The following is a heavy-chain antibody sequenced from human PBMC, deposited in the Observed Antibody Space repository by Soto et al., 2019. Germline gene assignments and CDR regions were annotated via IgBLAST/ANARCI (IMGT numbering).Heavy chain of an antibody. V-gene: IGHV3-72*01. D-gene: IGHD6-6*01. CDR3: ARFRIAARREMGDYYYGMDV. CDR2: TRNKANRYTT. J-gene: IGHJ6*02. Sequence: EVQLVESGGGLVQPGGSLRLSCAASGFTFSDGYMDWVRQAPGKGLEWVGRTRNKANRYTTEYAASVKGRFTISGDDSKNSLYLQMNSLKTEDTAVYYCARFRIAARREMGDYYYGMDVWGQGTTVTVSS. CDR1: GFTFSDGY.